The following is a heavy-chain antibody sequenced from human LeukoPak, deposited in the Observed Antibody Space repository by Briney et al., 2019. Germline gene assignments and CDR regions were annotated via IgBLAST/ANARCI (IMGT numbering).Heavy chain of an antibody. V-gene: IGHV1-8*01. CDR2: INPNSGNT. CDR3: AREFRVVTPTQGDDY. CDR1: GYTFISYD. Sequence: ASVKVSCKASGYTFISYDVNWVRQAPGQGLEWMGWINPNSGNTGYAQKFQGRVTMTRNTSISTAYMELSSLRSEDTAVYYCAREFRVVTPTQGDDYYGHGELVT. D-gene: IGHD2-21*02. J-gene: IGHJ4*01.